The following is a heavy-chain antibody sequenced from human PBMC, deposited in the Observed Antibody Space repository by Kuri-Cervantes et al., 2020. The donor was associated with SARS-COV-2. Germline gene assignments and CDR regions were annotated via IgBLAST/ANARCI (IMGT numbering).Heavy chain of an antibody. Sequence: GSLRLSCTVSGGSISSSSYYWGWIRQPPGKGLEWIGSIYYSGSTYYNPSLKSRVTISVDTSKNQFSLKLSSVTAADTAVYYCARGRSGSYYKGEKGYYYYYYMDVWGKGTTVTVSS. V-gene: IGHV4-39*01. CDR1: GGSISSSSYY. CDR2: IYYSGST. D-gene: IGHD3-10*01. CDR3: ARGRSGSYYKGEKGYYYYYYMDV. J-gene: IGHJ6*03.